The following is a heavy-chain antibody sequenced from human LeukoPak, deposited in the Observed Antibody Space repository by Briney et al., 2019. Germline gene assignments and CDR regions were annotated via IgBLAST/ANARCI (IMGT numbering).Heavy chain of an antibody. V-gene: IGHV4-34*01. CDR1: GFTVSSNY. J-gene: IGHJ4*02. Sequence: GSLRLSCAASGFTVSSNYMSWVRQPPGKGLEWIGEINHSGSTNYNPSLKSRVTISVDTSKNQFSLKLRSVTAADTAVYYCARVGVGATPFDYWGQGTLVTVSS. D-gene: IGHD1-26*01. CDR2: INHSGST. CDR3: ARVGVGATPFDY.